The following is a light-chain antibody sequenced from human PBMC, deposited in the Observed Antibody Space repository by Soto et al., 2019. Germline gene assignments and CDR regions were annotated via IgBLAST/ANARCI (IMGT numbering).Light chain of an antibody. V-gene: IGKV3D-20*02. J-gene: IGKJ5*01. CDR3: QQRHMWPIT. CDR1: QSVSNNY. CDR2: GAS. Sequence: EIVLTQSPGTLSLSPGERATLSCRASQSVSNNYLAWYQQKPGQAPRLLIYGASNRATGIPDRFSGSGSGTEFTLTISSLEPEDSAVYYCQQRHMWPITFGQGTRLEIK.